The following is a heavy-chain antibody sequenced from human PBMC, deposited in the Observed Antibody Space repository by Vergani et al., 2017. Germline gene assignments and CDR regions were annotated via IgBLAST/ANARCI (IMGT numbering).Heavy chain of an antibody. CDR2: IYTSGAT. Sequence: QVQLQESGPGLVKPSQTLSLTCTVSGGSFSTGGQSWTWLRQSAGKGLEWIGRIYTSGATNYNPSLRSRAIMSVDASKKQFSLKLTSVTAADTAVYYCARDGGSINDSSGYYYDSLDYWGQGTLVTVSS. CDR3: ARDGGSINDSSGYYYDSLDY. V-gene: IGHV4-61*02. CDR1: GGSFSTGGQS. D-gene: IGHD3-22*01. J-gene: IGHJ4*02.